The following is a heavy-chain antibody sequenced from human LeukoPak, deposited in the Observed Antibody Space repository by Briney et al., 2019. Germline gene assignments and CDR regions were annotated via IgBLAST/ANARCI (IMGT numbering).Heavy chain of an antibody. Sequence: GGSLKISWRGSGYSFTSYWIGWVRQGPGKGVEWMGVIYPGYSDTRYSPSFHGQVSISDDSSISTAYLQWSSLKASDTAMYYCARLYTYDILTGYYPDYYYYYMDVWGKGPTATVSS. CDR3: ARLYTYDILTGYYPDYYYYYMDV. D-gene: IGHD3-9*01. J-gene: IGHJ6*03. V-gene: IGHV5-51*01. CDR2: IYPGYSDT. CDR1: GYSFTSYW.